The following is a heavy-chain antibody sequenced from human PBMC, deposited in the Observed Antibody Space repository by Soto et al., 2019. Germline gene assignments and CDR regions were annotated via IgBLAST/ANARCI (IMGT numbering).Heavy chain of an antibody. CDR3: ARADCSGGSCRRAFDY. V-gene: IGHV4-31*03. D-gene: IGHD2-15*01. CDR1: GGSISSGGYY. CDR2: VYHSGST. J-gene: IGHJ4*02. Sequence: SETLSLTCTVSGGSISSGGYYWSWVRQHPGKGLEWIGYVYHSGSTYNNPSLKSRVTISVDTSKNQFSLKLSSVTAADTAVYYCARADCSGGSCRRAFDYWGQGTLVTVSS.